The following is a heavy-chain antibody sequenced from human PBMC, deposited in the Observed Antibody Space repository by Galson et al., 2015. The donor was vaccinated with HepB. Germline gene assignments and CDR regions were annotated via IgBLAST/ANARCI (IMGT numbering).Heavy chain of an antibody. J-gene: IGHJ4*02. CDR1: GYSFANYW. V-gene: IGHV5-51*01. D-gene: IGHD1-26*01. CDR2: IYPSDSNT. Sequence: SGAEVKKPGESLKISCKGSGYSFANYWIGWVRQMPGKGLEWLGIIYPSDSNTRYSPSFQGQVTISADKSIGTAYLQWSSLKASDTAMYYCVRHFSIQGWELQRAFDYWGQGTLVTVSS. CDR3: VRHFSIQGWELQRAFDY.